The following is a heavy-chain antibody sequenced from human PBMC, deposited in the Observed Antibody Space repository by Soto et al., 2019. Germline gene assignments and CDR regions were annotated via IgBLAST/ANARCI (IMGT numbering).Heavy chain of an antibody. J-gene: IGHJ4*02. CDR2: IYYSGST. V-gene: IGHV4-30-4*01. Sequence: SETLSLTCTVSGGSIRSGDFYWSWIRQPPGKGLESIGYIYYSGSTYYNPSLKSRVTISVDTSKNQFSLKLSSVTAADTAVYYCARNYYDSGGGFDYWGQGTLVTVSS. D-gene: IGHD3-22*01. CDR3: ARNYYDSGGGFDY. CDR1: GGSIRSGDFY.